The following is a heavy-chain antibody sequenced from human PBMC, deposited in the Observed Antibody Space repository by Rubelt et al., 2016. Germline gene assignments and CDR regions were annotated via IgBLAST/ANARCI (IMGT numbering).Heavy chain of an antibody. Sequence: QVQLVQSGAEVKKPGASVKVSCKASGYTFTSYGISWVRQAPGQGLEWMGWISAYNGNTNYAQKLAGRRPLPSDTSTSTAYLGLRCLRSDDPAVLSWARDRGGYYFDSWGQGTLVTVSS. CDR3: ARDRGGYYFDS. D-gene: IGHD2-15*01. J-gene: IGHJ4*02. V-gene: IGHV1-18*01. CDR2: ISAYNGNT. CDR1: GYTFTSYG.